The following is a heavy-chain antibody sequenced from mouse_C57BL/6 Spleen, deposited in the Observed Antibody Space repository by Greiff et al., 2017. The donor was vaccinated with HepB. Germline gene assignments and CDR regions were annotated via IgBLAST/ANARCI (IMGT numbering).Heavy chain of an antibody. Sequence: QVQLQQPGAELVRPGSSVKLSCKASGYTFTSYWMHWVKQRPIQGLEWIGNIDPSDSETHYNQKFKDKATLTVDKSSSTAYMQLSSLTSEDSAVYYCERGIGTTVVAYYYAMDYWGQGTSVTVSS. CDR1: GYTFTSYW. CDR3: ERGIGTTVVAYYYAMDY. J-gene: IGHJ4*01. D-gene: IGHD1-1*01. CDR2: IDPSDSET. V-gene: IGHV1-52*01.